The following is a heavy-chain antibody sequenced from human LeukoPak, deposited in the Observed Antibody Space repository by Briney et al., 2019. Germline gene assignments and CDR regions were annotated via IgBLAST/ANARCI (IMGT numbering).Heavy chain of an antibody. Sequence: PGGSLRLSCAASGFTFSSYAMSWVRQAPGKGLEWVSAISGSGGSTYYADSVKGRCTISRDNSKNTLYLQMNSLRAEDTAVYYYAKGDLNVVVPAAIPLGIDYWGQGTLVTVSS. CDR3: AKGDLNVVVPAAIPLGIDY. V-gene: IGHV3-23*01. CDR2: ISGSGGST. J-gene: IGHJ4*02. CDR1: GFTFSSYA. D-gene: IGHD2-2*02.